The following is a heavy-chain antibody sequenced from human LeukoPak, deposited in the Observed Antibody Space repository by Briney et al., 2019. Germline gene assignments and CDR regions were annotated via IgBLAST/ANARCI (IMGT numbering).Heavy chain of an antibody. V-gene: IGHV3-33*06. J-gene: IGHJ4*02. CDR3: AKDHLKSYDSSGYYYDY. Sequence: GGSLRLSCAASGFTFSSYGMHWVRQAPGKGLEWVAVIWYDGSNKYYADSVKGRFTISRDNSKNTLYLQMNSLRAEDTAVYYCAKDHLKSYDSSGYYYDYWGQGTLVTVSS. CDR2: IWYDGSNK. D-gene: IGHD3-22*01. CDR1: GFTFSSYG.